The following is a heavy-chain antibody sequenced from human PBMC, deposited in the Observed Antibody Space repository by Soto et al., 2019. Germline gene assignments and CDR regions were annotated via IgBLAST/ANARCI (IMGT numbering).Heavy chain of an antibody. CDR2: IYPGDSDT. Sequence: PGESLKISCKGSGYSFIIYWIGWVRQMPGKGLEWMGIIYPGDSDTRYSPSFQGQVTISADKSISTAYLQWSSLKASDTAMYYCARVSIAAAGTYGMDVWGQGTTVTVSS. D-gene: IGHD6-13*01. V-gene: IGHV5-51*01. CDR1: GYSFIIYW. CDR3: ARVSIAAAGTYGMDV. J-gene: IGHJ6*02.